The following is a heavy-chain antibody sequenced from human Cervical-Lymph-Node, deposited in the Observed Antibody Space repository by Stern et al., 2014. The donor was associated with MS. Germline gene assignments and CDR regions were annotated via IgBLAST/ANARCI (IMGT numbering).Heavy chain of an antibody. D-gene: IGHD1-1*01. CDR1: GGTFSRNA. Sequence: QVQLVQSGAEVTKPGSSVKVSCMASGGTFSRNAISWVRQAPGQGLEWVGGIIPVLLTRTYAEKYQGAVIITADRSTSTVYMELTSLRYEDAAVYYCARTVSTWNGDLMGAARSGYYYGMDVWGQGTTVTVSS. CDR2: IIPVLLTR. V-gene: IGHV1-69*06. J-gene: IGHJ6*02. CDR3: ARTVSTWNGDLMGAARSGYYYGMDV.